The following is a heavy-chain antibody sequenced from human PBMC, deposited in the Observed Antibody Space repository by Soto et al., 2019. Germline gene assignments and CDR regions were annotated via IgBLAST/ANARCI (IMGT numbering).Heavy chain of an antibody. CDR1: GFTFSNAW. D-gene: IGHD3-10*01. CDR3: TTLKRGYYYYYMDV. CDR2: IKSKTDGGTT. J-gene: IGHJ6*03. Sequence: EVQLVESGGGLVKPAGSLRLSCAASGFTFSNAWMSWVRQAPGKGLEWVGRIKSKTDGGTTDYAAPVKGRFTISRDDSKNTLYLQMNSLKTEDTAVYCCTTLKRGYYYYYMDVWGKGTTVTVSS. V-gene: IGHV3-15*01.